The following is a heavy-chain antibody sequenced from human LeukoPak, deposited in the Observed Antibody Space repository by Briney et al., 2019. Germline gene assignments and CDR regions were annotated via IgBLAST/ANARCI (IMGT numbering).Heavy chain of an antibody. Sequence: PAGGSLRLSCAASGFTFSDYNMNWVRQVPGKGLESVSYMSRSGDIIYYADSVKGRFTISRDNSKNTLYLQMNSLRAEDTAVYYCAKRCGGDCFGLDAFDIWGQGTMVTVSS. J-gene: IGHJ3*02. CDR1: GFTFSDYN. CDR2: MSRSGDII. CDR3: AKRCGGDCFGLDAFDI. D-gene: IGHD2-21*02. V-gene: IGHV3-48*01.